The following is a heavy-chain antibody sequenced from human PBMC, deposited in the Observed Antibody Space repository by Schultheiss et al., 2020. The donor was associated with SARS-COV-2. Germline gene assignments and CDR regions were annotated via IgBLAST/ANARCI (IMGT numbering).Heavy chain of an antibody. D-gene: IGHD2-15*01. CDR3: ARGSALGGRRWFDP. Sequence: SETLSLTCTVSGGSISSGGYYWSWIRQHPGKGLEWIGYIYYSGSTYYNPSLKSRVTISVDKSKNHFSLKLSSVTAADTAVYYCARGSALGGRRWFDPWGQGTLVTVSS. J-gene: IGHJ5*02. V-gene: IGHV4-31*03. CDR1: GGSISSGGYY. CDR2: IYYSGST.